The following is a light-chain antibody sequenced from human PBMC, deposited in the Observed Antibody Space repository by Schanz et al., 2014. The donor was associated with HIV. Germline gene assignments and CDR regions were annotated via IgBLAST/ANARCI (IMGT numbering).Light chain of an antibody. J-gene: IGLJ2*01. V-gene: IGLV2-14*01. CDR1: SSDVGGYNY. CDR2: DVT. Sequence: QSALTQPASVSGSPGQSITISCTGTSSDVGGYNYVSWYQQHPGKAPKLMIYDVTSRPSRVSSRFSGSKSGNTASLTVSGLQAEDEAEYYCAAWDDSLNGVVFGGGTKLTVL. CDR3: AAWDDSLNGVV.